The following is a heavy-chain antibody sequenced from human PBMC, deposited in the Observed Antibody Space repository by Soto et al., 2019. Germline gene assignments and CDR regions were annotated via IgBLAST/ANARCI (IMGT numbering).Heavy chain of an antibody. J-gene: IGHJ6*02. V-gene: IGHV3-7*01. CDR3: ARDLRVFRRQQLVRRYYYYGMDV. Sequence: PGGSLRLCCAASGFTFSSYWMSWVRQAPGKGLEWVANIKQDGNEKYYVDSVKGRFTISRGNAKNSLYLQMNSLRAEDTAVYYCARDLRVFRRQQLVRRYYYYGMDVWGQGTTVTVSS. CDR1: GFTFSSYW. D-gene: IGHD6-13*01. CDR2: IKQDGNEK.